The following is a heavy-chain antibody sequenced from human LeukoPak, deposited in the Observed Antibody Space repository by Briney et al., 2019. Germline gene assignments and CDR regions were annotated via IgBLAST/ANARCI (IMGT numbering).Heavy chain of an antibody. Sequence: GESLKISCKGSGYSFTSYWIGWVRQMPGKGLEWMGIIYPGDSDTRYSPSFQGQVTISADKSISTAYLQWSSLKASDTAMYYCARQEYSNYDYYYCGMDVWGQGTTVTVSS. CDR2: IYPGDSDT. D-gene: IGHD4-11*01. CDR3: ARQEYSNYDYYYCGMDV. V-gene: IGHV5-51*01. CDR1: GYSFTSYW. J-gene: IGHJ6*02.